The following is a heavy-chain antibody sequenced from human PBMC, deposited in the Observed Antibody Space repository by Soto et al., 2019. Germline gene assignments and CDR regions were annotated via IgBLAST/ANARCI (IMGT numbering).Heavy chain of an antibody. CDR3: AKDGNPIPYLTGYYRLGWFDP. D-gene: IGHD3-9*01. Sequence: PGASLRLSCAASGFTFSSYAMSWVRQAPGKGLEWVSAISGSGGSTYYADSVKGRFTISRDNSKNTLYLQMNSLRAEDTAVYYCAKDGNPIPYLTGYYRLGWFDPWGQGTLVTVSS. CDR1: GFTFSSYA. V-gene: IGHV3-23*01. J-gene: IGHJ5*02. CDR2: ISGSGGST.